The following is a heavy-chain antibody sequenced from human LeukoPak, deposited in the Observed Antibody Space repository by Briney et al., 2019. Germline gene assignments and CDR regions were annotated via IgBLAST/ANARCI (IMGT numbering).Heavy chain of an antibody. CDR1: GGSISSSSYH. D-gene: IGHD3-22*01. CDR2: IYYSGSP. Sequence: SETLSLTCTVSGGSISSSSYHWGWIRQPPGKGLEWIGSIYYSGSPYYNPSLKSRVTISVDTSKNQFSLKLSSVTAADTAVYYCARPSDSSKLEYFQHWGQGTLVTVSS. CDR3: ARPSDSSKLEYFQH. V-gene: IGHV4-39*01. J-gene: IGHJ1*01.